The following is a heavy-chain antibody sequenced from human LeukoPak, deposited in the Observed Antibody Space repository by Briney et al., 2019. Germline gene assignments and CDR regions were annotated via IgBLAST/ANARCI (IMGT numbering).Heavy chain of an antibody. J-gene: IGHJ6*02. CDR3: ARGHRTKYCSGGSCFIGMDV. Sequence: ASVKVSCKASGGTFSSYAISWVRQAPGQGLEWMGWISAYNGNTNYAQKLQGRVTMTTDTSTSTAYMELRSLRSDDTAVYYCARGHRTKYCSGGSCFIGMDVWGQGTTVTVSS. D-gene: IGHD2-15*01. V-gene: IGHV1-18*01. CDR1: GGTFSSYA. CDR2: ISAYNGNT.